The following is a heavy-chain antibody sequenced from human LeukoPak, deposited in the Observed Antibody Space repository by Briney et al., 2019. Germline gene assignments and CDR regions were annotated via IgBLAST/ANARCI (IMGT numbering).Heavy chain of an antibody. V-gene: IGHV3-30*02. CDR3: AKDRGSSRVLDY. D-gene: IGHD6-13*01. J-gene: IGHJ4*02. Sequence: PGGSLRLSCVASGFTFSSYGMHWVRQAPGKGLEWVAFIRYDGSNKYYADSVKGRFTISRDNSKNTLYLQMNSLRAEDTAVYYCAKDRGSSRVLDYWGQGTLVTVSS. CDR2: IRYDGSNK. CDR1: GFTFSSYG.